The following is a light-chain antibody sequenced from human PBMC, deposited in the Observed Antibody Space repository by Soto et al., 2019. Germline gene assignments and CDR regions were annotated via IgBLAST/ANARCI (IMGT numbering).Light chain of an antibody. Sequence: DIQLPQSPSFLSASVGDRVTITCRASQGISSYLAWYQQKPGKAPKLLISTASTLQGGVPSRFSGSGSGTEFTLTISSLQPEDFATYYCQQLNNYPRTFGQGTKVDIK. J-gene: IGKJ1*01. CDR2: TAS. CDR1: QGISSY. CDR3: QQLNNYPRT. V-gene: IGKV1-9*01.